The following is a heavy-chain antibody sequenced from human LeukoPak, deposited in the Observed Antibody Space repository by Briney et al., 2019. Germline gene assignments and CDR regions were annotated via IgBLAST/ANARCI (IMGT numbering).Heavy chain of an antibody. CDR2: IYYSGST. J-gene: IGHJ5*02. Sequence: PSQTLSLTCTVSGGSISSGGYYWSWIRRHPGKGLEWIGYIYYSGSTYYNPSLKSRVTISVDTSKNQFSLKLSSVTAADTAVYYCASKAVGATPGDWFDPWGQGTLVTVSS. CDR1: GGSISSGGYY. D-gene: IGHD1-26*01. V-gene: IGHV4-31*03. CDR3: ASKAVGATPGDWFDP.